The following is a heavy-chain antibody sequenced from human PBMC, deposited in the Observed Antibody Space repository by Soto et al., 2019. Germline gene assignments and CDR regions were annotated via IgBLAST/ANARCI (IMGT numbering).Heavy chain of an antibody. CDR2: ISDDSSYI. D-gene: IGHD3-16*01. J-gene: IGHJ1*01. CDR1: GFMFSAYT. CDR3: ATPYYFNH. V-gene: IGHV3-21*06. Sequence: GGSLRLSCAASGFMFSAYTMNWVRQAPGKGLEWLSSISDDSSYIDYADSLRGRFTVSRDNARNSLYLQIDSLGAEDTAVYYCATPYYFNHWGPGTLVTVSS.